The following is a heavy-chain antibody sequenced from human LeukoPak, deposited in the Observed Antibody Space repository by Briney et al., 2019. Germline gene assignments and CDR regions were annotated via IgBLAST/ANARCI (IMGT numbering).Heavy chain of an antibody. CDR3: ARGIDY. V-gene: IGHV3-7*01. J-gene: IGHJ4*02. CDR1: GGSFSGYY. CDR2: IKQDGSEK. Sequence: TSETLSLTCAVYGGSFSGYYWSWVRQAPGKGLEWVANIKQDGSEKYYVDSVKGRFTISRDNAKNSLYLQMNSLRAEDTAVYYCARGIDYWGQGTLVTVSS.